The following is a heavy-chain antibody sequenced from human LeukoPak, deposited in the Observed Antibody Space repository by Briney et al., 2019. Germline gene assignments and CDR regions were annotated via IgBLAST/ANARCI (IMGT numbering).Heavy chain of an antibody. CDR2: IWYDGRTK. CDR3: AREWGRIAVAGGPGY. CDR1: GFIFSNYG. J-gene: IGHJ4*02. D-gene: IGHD6-19*01. V-gene: IGHV3-33*01. Sequence: PGGSLRLSCEVSGFIFSNYGMHWVRQAPGKGLEWVALIWYDGRTKFHAASVRGRFTISRDNSANTLYLQMSSLRVEDTAVYYCAREWGRIAVAGGPGYWGQGALVTVSS.